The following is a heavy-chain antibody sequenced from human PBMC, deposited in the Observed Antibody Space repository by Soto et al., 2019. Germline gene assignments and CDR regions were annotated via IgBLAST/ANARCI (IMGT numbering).Heavy chain of an antibody. CDR3: ARGLYDIVVVPAAIRNYGMDV. V-gene: IGHV4-34*01. J-gene: IGHJ6*02. CDR1: GGSFSGYY. Sequence: PSETLFLTCAVYGGSFSGYYWSWIRQPPGKGLEWIGEINHSGSTNYNPSLKSRVTISVDTSKNQFSLKLSSVTAADTAVYYCARGLYDIVVVPAAIRNYGMDVWGQGTTVTVSS. CDR2: INHSGST. D-gene: IGHD2-2*01.